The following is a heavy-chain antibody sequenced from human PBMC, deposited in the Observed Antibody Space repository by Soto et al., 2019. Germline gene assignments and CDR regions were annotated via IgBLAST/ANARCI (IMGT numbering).Heavy chain of an antibody. CDR3: ARDGMVLGYYGRDV. J-gene: IGHJ6*02. CDR2: IYYSGST. CDR1: GGSISSGDYY. Sequence: SETLSLTCTVSGGSISSGDYYWSWIRQPPGKGVEWIGYIYYSGSTYYNPSLKNRVTISVDTSKNQFSLKLSSVTAADTAVYYWARDGMVLGYYGRDVWGQGTTVTVSS. V-gene: IGHV4-30-4*01. D-gene: IGHD3-10*01.